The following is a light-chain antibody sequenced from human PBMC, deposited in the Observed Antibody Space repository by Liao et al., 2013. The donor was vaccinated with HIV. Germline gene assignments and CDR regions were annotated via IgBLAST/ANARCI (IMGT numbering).Light chain of an antibody. CDR3: QGWDSSSDHRV. CDR2: YDS. V-gene: IGLV3-21*04. Sequence: SYELTQPPSVSVAPGKTATMTCGGNKIGGKSVHWYQQQPGQAPMLVIYYDSDRPSGIPERFSGSNSGNTATLTISRVEAGDEADYYCQGWDSSSDHRVFGGGTKLTVL. CDR1: KIGGKS. J-gene: IGLJ2*01.